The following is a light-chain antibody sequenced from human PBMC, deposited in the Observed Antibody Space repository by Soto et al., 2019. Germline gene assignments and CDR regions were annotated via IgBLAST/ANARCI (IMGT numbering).Light chain of an antibody. V-gene: IGKV3-20*01. J-gene: IGKJ2*01. CDR1: QSVDSSY. CDR2: GTS. CDR3: QQYGTAPYT. Sequence: ETVVTQSPGTLSLSPGEGATLSCRASQSVDSSYLAWYQQKPGHAPMLLIHGTSNRASGIPDRFSGSGSGTDFTLTISRLEPEDFAVYYCQQYGTAPYTFGQGTTLEFK.